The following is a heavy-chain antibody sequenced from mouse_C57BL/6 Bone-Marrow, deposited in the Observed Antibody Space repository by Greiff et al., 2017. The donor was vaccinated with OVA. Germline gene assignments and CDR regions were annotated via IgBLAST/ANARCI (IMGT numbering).Heavy chain of an antibody. CDR3: ARYYGSRRAWFAC. J-gene: IGHJ3*01. Sequence: VQLQQSGPELVKPGDSVKISCKASGYSFTGYFMNWVMQSHGKSLEWIGRINPYNGDTFYNQKFKGKATLTVDKSSSTAHMELRSLTSEDSAVYYCARYYGSRRAWFACWGQGTLVTVSA. CDR2: INPYNGDT. V-gene: IGHV1-20*01. CDR1: GYSFTGYF. D-gene: IGHD1-1*01.